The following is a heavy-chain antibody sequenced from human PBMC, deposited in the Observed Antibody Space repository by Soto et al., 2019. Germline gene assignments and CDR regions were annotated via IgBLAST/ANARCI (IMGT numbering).Heavy chain of an antibody. CDR3: ARGYSSGYYRYYYGMDV. V-gene: IGHV1-69*13. CDR1: GGTFSSYA. Sequence: GASVKVSCKASGGTFSSYAISWVRQAPGQGLEWMGGIIPIFGTANYAQKFQGRVTITADESTSTAYMELSSLRSEDTAVYYCARGYSSGYYRYYYGMDVWGQGTTVTVSS. J-gene: IGHJ6*02. CDR2: IIPIFGTA. D-gene: IGHD3-22*01.